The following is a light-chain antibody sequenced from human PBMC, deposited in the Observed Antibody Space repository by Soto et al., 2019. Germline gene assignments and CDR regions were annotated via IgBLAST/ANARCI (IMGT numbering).Light chain of an antibody. CDR3: CSYAGRYIFL. CDR2: DVA. CDR1: SSDVGSYNS. Sequence: QSALTQPRSVSGSPGQTVTIPCTGTSSDVGSYNSVSWYQQHPGKAPKVMIYDVAKRPSGVPERFSGSKSGNTASLTISGLQAEDEAEYYCCSYAGRYIFLFGGGTKLTVL. V-gene: IGLV2-11*01. J-gene: IGLJ2*01.